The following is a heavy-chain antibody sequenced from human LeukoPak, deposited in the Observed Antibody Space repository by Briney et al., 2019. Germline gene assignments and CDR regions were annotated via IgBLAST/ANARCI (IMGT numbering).Heavy chain of an antibody. Sequence: SETLSLTCTVSGGSINSNTYYWGWIRQPPGKGLEWIGSIHYSGSPYYINYRGSTFYNPSLKSRVTISADTSKNQFSLKLNSVIAADTAIYYCARNDSGGFDAFDIWGQGTMVTVSS. D-gene: IGHD3-22*01. CDR2: IHYSGSPYYINYRGST. J-gene: IGHJ3*02. CDR3: ARNDSGGFDAFDI. CDR1: GGSINSNTYY. V-gene: IGHV4-39*01.